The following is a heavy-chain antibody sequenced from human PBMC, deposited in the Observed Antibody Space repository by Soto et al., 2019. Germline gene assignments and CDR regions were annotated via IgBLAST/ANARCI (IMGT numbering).Heavy chain of an antibody. CDR3: ATHVRVDCSATTCYNYHRMDV. J-gene: IGHJ6*02. Sequence: ASVKVSCKASGYTFSSYGISWVRQASGQGLEWMGWVSTHYGTTYYARRLQDIVTMTADTSTSTAYMERSSLRSGDTAVYYCATHVRVDCSATTCYNYHRMDVWAQGTTLTAS. D-gene: IGHD2-2*02. CDR2: VSTHYGTT. CDR1: GYTFSSYG. V-gene: IGHV1-18*01.